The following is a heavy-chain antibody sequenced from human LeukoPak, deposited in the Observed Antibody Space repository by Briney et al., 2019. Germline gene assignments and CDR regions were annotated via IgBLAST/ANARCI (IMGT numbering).Heavy chain of an antibody. CDR2: IWYDGSNK. D-gene: IGHD6-13*01. V-gene: IGHV3-33*06. J-gene: IGHJ3*02. Sequence: PGGSLRLSCAASGFTFSSYGMHWVRQAPGKGLEWVAVIWYDGSNKYYADSVKGRFTISRDNSKNTLYLQMNSLRAEDTAVYYCANLPGIAAAGEELDAFDIWGQGTMVTVSS. CDR1: GFTFSSYG. CDR3: ANLPGIAAAGEELDAFDI.